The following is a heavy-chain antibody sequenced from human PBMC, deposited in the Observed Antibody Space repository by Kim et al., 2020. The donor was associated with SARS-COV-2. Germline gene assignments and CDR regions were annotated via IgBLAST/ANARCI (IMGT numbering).Heavy chain of an antibody. CDR2: IIPIFGTA. V-gene: IGHV1-69*06. D-gene: IGHD3-22*01. CDR1: GGTFSSYA. J-gene: IGHJ4*02. CDR3: ARAGHLVGDSSGYFGGYYFDY. Sequence: SVKVSCKASGGTFSSYAISWVRQAPGQGLEWMGGIIPIFGTANYAQKFQGRVTITADKSTSTAYMELSSLRSEDTAVYYCARAGHLVGDSSGYFGGYYFDYWGQGTLVTVSS.